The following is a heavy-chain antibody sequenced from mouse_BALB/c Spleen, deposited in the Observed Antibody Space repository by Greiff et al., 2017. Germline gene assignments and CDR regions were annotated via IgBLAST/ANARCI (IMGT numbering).Heavy chain of an antibody. V-gene: IGHV1S135*01. CDR3: ERRADYCGDRAMDY. J-gene: IGHJ4*01. CDR2: IDPYNGGT. D-gene: IGHD1-2*01. CDR1: GYSFTDYN. Sequence: EVKLQQSGPELVKPGASVKVSCKASGYSFTDYNMYWVKQSHGKSLEWIGYIDPYNGGTSYNQKFKGKATWTVDKSSSTAFMHLNSLTSEDSAVYYCERRADYCGDRAMDYWGQGTSVTVSS.